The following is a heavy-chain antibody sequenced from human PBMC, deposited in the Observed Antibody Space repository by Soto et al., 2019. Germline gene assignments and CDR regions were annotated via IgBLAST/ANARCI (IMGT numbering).Heavy chain of an antibody. CDR2: ISGSGGST. V-gene: IGHV3-23*01. Sequence: GGSLRLSCAASGFTFSSYAMSWVRQAPGKGLEWVSAISGSGGSTYYADSVRGRFTISRDNSKNTLYLQMNSLRAEDTAVYYCANTAMVTYYMDVWGKGTTVTVSS. J-gene: IGHJ6*03. CDR3: ANTAMVTYYMDV. D-gene: IGHD5-18*01. CDR1: GFTFSSYA.